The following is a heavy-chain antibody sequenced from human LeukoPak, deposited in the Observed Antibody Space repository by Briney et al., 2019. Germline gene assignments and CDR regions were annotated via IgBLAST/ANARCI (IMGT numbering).Heavy chain of an antibody. Sequence: ASVKVSCEPSGYASNAYGISWVRQAPGRGPEWLGWISGYNYNTNYAQMFRGRVTMTIDTSTITAYMELRSLTSDDTAVYYCARDKSVATAPRHPFDYWGQGTLITVSS. CDR3: ARDKSVATAPRHPFDY. J-gene: IGHJ4*02. CDR1: GYASNAYG. CDR2: ISGYNYNT. V-gene: IGHV1-18*01. D-gene: IGHD5-12*01.